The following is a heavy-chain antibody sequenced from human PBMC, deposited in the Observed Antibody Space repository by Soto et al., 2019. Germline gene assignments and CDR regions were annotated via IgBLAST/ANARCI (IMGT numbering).Heavy chain of an antibody. CDR3: ARERITMVRGVMYYYYGMDV. D-gene: IGHD3-10*01. CDR2: IIPIFGTA. CDR1: GGTFSSYA. Sequence: QVQLVQSGAEVKKPGSSVKVSCKASGGTFSSYAISWVRQAPGQGLEWMGGIIPIFGTANYAQKFLGRVTITADESTSTGYMELSSLRSEDTAVYYCARERITMVRGVMYYYYGMDVWGQGTTVTVSS. J-gene: IGHJ6*02. V-gene: IGHV1-69*01.